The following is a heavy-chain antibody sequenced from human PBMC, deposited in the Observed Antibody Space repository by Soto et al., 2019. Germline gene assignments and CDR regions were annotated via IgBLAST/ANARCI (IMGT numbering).Heavy chain of an antibody. V-gene: IGHV4-30-2*01. CDR3: ARGAPVVNDY. CDR1: GGSISSGGYS. D-gene: IGHD3-22*01. Sequence: SETLSLTCAVSGGSISSGGYSWSWIRQPPRKGLEWIGYIYHSGSTYYNPSLKSRVTISVDRSKNQFSLKLSSVTAADTAVYYCARGAPVVNDYWGQGTLVTVSS. J-gene: IGHJ4*02. CDR2: IYHSGST.